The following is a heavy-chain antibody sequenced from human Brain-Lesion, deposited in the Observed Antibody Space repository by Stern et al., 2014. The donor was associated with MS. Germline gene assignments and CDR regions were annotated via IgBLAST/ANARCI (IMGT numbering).Heavy chain of an antibody. CDR1: GFTFSNSW. CDR3: TILSGPYDH. V-gene: IGHV3-74*02. Sequence: EVQLVESGGGLVQPGGSLRLSCAASGFTFSNSWMNWVRQAPGKGLLWVSRINRAGSTTTYADSVKGRFTISRDNAKNTLYLQMSSLRAEDTAVYYCTILSGPYDHWGQGTLVTVSS. J-gene: IGHJ4*02. CDR2: INRAGSTT. D-gene: IGHD3-10*01.